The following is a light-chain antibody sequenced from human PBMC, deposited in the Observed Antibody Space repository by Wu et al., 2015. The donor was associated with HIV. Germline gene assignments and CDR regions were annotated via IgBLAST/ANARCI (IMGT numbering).Light chain of an antibody. CDR3: QQYGSSLPWT. J-gene: IGKJ1*01. CDR2: GAS. CDR1: QSVSSSY. V-gene: IGKV3-20*01. Sequence: EIVLTQSPGTLSLSPGERATLSCRASQSVSSSYLAWYQQKVGQAPRLLIMGASSRATGIPDRFSGSGSETDFTLTINRLEPEDFAVYYCQQYGSSLPWTFGQGTKVEIK.